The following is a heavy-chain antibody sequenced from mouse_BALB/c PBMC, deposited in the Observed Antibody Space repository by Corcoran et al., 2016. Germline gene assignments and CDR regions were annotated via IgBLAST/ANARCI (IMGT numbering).Heavy chain of an antibody. D-gene: IGHD2-5*01. CDR1: GYSFTGYY. J-gene: IGHJ4*01. CDR2: ISCYNGAT. CDR3: ARGVNYAMDY. Sequence: LVKTGASVKISCTASGYSFTGYYLHWVKQSHGTSLEWIGYISCYNGATSYNQKFKGKATFTVDTSSSTAYMQFNSLTSEDSAVYYCARGVNYAMDYWGQGTSVTVSS. V-gene: IGHV1S34*01.